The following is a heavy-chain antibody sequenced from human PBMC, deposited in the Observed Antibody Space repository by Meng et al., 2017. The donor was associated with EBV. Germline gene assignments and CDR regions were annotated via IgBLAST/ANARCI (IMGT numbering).Heavy chain of an antibody. D-gene: IGHD6-6*01. CDR1: GFSLRTRGVG. J-gene: IGHJ4*02. V-gene: IGHV2-5*02. Sequence: QTSRQESSPTLVNPPLTLPLTCTFSGFSLRTRGVGVGWFRQPPGRALEWLALIYWDDDKRYSPSLKSRLTSTQDTSKNQVVLTMTNMDPVDAATYYCAHIIAARPFDYWGQGTLVTVSS. CDR3: AHIIAARPFDY. CDR2: IYWDDDK.